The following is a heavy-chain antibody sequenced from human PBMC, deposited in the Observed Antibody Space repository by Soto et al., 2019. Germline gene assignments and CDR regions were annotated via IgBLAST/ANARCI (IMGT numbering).Heavy chain of an antibody. J-gene: IGHJ6*02. D-gene: IGHD3-9*01. CDR1: GGSFSGYY. CDR3: ARGRGVLRYFDWYPRDYYGMDV. CDR2: INHSGST. Sequence: SETLSLTCAVYGGSFSGYYWSWIRHPPGKGLEWIGEINHSGSTNYNPSLKSRVTISVDTSKNQFSLKLSSVTAADTAVYYCARGRGVLRYFDWYPRDYYGMDVWGQGTTVTVSS. V-gene: IGHV4-34*01.